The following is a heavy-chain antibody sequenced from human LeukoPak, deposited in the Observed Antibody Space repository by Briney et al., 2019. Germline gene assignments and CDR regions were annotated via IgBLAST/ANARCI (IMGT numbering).Heavy chain of an antibody. Sequence: ASVKVSCKASGGTFSSYAISWARQAPGQGLEWMGRIIPIFGTANYAQKFQGRVTITTDESTSTAYMELSSLRSEDTAVYYCARDRGYYDSSGYPYYFDYWGQGTLVTVSS. V-gene: IGHV1-69*05. CDR1: GGTFSSYA. CDR3: ARDRGYYDSSGYPYYFDY. J-gene: IGHJ4*02. CDR2: IIPIFGTA. D-gene: IGHD3-22*01.